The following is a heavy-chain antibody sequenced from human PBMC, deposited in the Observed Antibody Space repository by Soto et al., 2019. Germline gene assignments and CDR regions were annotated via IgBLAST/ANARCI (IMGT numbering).Heavy chain of an antibody. V-gene: IGHV1-69*13. CDR3: AGMVTGYYDSSGYFPY. CDR2: IIPIFGTA. Sequence: SVKVSCKASGGTFSSYAISWVRQAPGQGLEWMGGIIPIFGTANYAQKFQGRVTITADESTSTAYMELSSLRSEDTAVYYCAGMVTGYYDSSGYFPYWGQGTLVTVSS. CDR1: GGTFSSYA. J-gene: IGHJ4*02. D-gene: IGHD3-22*01.